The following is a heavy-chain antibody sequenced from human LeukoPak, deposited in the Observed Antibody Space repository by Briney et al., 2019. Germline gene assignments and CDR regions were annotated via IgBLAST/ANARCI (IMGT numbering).Heavy chain of an antibody. D-gene: IGHD5-24*01. Sequence: PSETLSLTCAVSGGSISSYYWTWIRQPPGKGLEWIGYIYNSGSTNYNPSLRSRVTISVDASKNQFSLKLNSVTAADTAVYYCARGTATGGYYFDYWGQGTLVTVSS. CDR1: GGSISSYY. V-gene: IGHV4-59*08. CDR3: ARGTATGGYYFDY. J-gene: IGHJ4*02. CDR2: IYNSGST.